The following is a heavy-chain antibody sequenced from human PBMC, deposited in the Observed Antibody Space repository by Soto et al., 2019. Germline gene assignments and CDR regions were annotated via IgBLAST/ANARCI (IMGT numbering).Heavy chain of an antibody. J-gene: IGHJ6*02. D-gene: IGHD3-3*01. V-gene: IGHV1-46*01. CDR2: INPSGGST. Sequence: GASVKVSCKASGYTFTSYYMHWVRQAPGQGLEWMGIINPSGGSTSYAQKFQGRVTMTRDTSTSTVYMELSSLRSEDTAVYYCARDLGTIFGVVPYYYYGMDVWGQGTTVTVSS. CDR1: GYTFTSYY. CDR3: ARDLGTIFGVVPYYYYGMDV.